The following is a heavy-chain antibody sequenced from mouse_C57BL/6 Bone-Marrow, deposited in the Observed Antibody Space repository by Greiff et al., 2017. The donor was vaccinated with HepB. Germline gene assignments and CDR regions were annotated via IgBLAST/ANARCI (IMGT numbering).Heavy chain of an antibody. J-gene: IGHJ2*01. CDR3: ARRSSGKLGLFDY. CDR1: GYSFTGYY. V-gene: IGHV1-42*01. Sequence: VHVKQSGPELVKPGASVKISCKASGYSFTGYYMNWVKQSPEKSLEWIGEINPSTGGTTYNQKFKAKATLTVDKSSSTAYMQLKSLTSEDSAVYYCARRSSGKLGLFDYWGQGTTLTVSS. D-gene: IGHD4-1*01. CDR2: INPSTGGT.